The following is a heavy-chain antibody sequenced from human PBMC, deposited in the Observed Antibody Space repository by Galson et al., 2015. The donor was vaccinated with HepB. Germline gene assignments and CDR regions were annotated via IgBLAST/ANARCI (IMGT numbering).Heavy chain of an antibody. Sequence: SVKVSCKASGYTFATYGISWVRQAPGQGLEWMGWISAYNGDTKYAQKLQGRVTMTTDTSTSTAYMELRSLRSDDTAVYYCAGGITEYYDDTSEYLYYYGMDVWGQGTTVTVSS. CDR2: ISAYNGDT. J-gene: IGHJ6*02. CDR1: GYTFATYG. CDR3: AGGITEYYDDTSEYLYYYGMDV. D-gene: IGHD3-22*01. V-gene: IGHV1-18*01.